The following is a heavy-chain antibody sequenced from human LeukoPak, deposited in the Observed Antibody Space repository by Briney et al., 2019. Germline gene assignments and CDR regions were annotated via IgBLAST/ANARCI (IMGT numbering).Heavy chain of an antibody. Sequence: SETLSLTCTVSGGSISSSSYYWGWIRQPPGKGLEWIGSIYYSGSTYYNPSLKSRVTISVDTSKNQFSLKLSSVTAADTAVYYCARGDGYSFDYWGQGTLVTVSS. D-gene: IGHD2-21*02. CDR3: ARGDGYSFDY. CDR1: GGSISSSSYY. CDR2: IYYSGST. V-gene: IGHV4-39*01. J-gene: IGHJ4*02.